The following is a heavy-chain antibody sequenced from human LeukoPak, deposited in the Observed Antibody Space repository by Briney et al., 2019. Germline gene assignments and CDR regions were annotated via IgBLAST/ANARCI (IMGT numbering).Heavy chain of an antibody. CDR3: ASSPPGYYSGWFSF. J-gene: IGHJ4*02. CDR2: IYHSGST. CDR1: GGSITSSNW. V-gene: IGHV4-4*02. Sequence: RPSGTLSLTCAVSGGSITSSNWWSWVRQPPERGLEWIGEIYHSGSTNYNPSLKSRVTISVDKSKNQFSLKLSSVTAADTAVYYCASSPPGYYSGWFSFWGQGTPVTVSS. D-gene: IGHD6-19*01.